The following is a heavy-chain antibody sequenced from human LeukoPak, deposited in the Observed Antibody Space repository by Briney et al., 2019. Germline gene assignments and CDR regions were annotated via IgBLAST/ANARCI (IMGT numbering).Heavy chain of an antibody. Sequence: GGSLRLSCAASGFTFSAYWMSWVRQAPGEGLEWVANIRQDGSDQYYVDSVKGRFTISRDNAKNSLYLQMNSLRAEDTAVYYCARDGGSAMPFDYWGQGTLVTVSS. CDR3: ARDGGSAMPFDY. J-gene: IGHJ4*02. CDR1: GFTFSAYW. CDR2: IRQDGSDQ. D-gene: IGHD2-2*01. V-gene: IGHV3-7*01.